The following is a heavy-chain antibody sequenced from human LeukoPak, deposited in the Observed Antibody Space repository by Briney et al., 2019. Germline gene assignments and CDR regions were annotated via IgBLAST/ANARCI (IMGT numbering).Heavy chain of an antibody. CDR2: TRRSSSYK. V-gene: IGHV3-21*01. J-gene: IGHJ4*02. CDR3: APGGSDSSGYEPHYFNY. CDR1: GFTFSSYS. D-gene: IGHD3-22*01. Sequence: PGGSLRLSCAASGFTFSSYSMKWVRQAPGKGLEWVSSTRRSSSYKYYADSVKGRFTISRDNAKNSLYLQMNSLSAEDTAVYYGAPGGSDSSGYEPHYFNYWGQGTLVTVSS.